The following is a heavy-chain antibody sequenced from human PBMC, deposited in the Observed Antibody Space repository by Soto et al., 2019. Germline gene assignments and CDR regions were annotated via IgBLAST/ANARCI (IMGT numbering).Heavy chain of an antibody. Sequence: EVQLLESGGGLVQPGGSLRLSCEASGFTLSSDARSWVRQAPGKGLEWVSLISSSGGGTYYADSVNGRFTISRDSSRNMLYLQMNSLRPEDTATYYCAARSSGYPYWGQGTLVTVSS. CDR3: AARSSGYPY. CDR1: GFTLSSDA. CDR2: ISSSGGGT. V-gene: IGHV3-23*01. D-gene: IGHD3-22*01. J-gene: IGHJ4*02.